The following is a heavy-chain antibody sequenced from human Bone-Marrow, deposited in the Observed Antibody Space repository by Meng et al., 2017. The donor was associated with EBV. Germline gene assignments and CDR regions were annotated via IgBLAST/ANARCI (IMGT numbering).Heavy chain of an antibody. D-gene: IGHD2-15*01. CDR1: GGSISSSSYY. CDR3: ARVVAAIDY. J-gene: IGHJ4*02. V-gene: IGHV4-39*06. Sequence: RLHQQEPGPGLVKPSETLSLTCTVSGGSISSSSYYWGWIRQPPGKGLEWIGSIYYSGRTYYNPSLKSRVTISVDTSKNQLSLKLSSVTAADTAVYYCARVVAAIDYWGQGTLVTVSS. CDR2: IYYSGRT.